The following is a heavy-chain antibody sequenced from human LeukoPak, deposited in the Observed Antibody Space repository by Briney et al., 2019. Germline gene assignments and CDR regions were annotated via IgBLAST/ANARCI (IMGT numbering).Heavy chain of an antibody. CDR1: GYSFATYY. CDR2: INPSGGST. CDR3: ARGGTVPRTWFDP. J-gene: IGHJ5*02. Sequence: GASVKVSCKASGYSFATYYMHWVRQAPGQGLEWMGIINPSGGSTSYAQKFQGRVTMTRDTSTSTVYMELSSLRSEGTAVYYCARGGTVPRTWFDPWGQGTLVTVSS. D-gene: IGHD1-14*01. V-gene: IGHV1-46*01.